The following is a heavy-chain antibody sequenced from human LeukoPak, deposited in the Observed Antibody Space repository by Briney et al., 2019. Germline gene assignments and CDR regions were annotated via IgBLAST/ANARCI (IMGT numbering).Heavy chain of an antibody. V-gene: IGHV3-23*01. CDR2: ISGRGGST. Sequence: PGGSLRLSCAASGFTFNNYAMSWVRQAPGKGLEWVSAISGRGGSTYYADSVKGRFTISRDNSKNTLYLQMNSLRAEDTAVYYCARDSVGATDFDYWGQGTLVTVSS. CDR1: GFTFNNYA. CDR3: ARDSVGATDFDY. D-gene: IGHD1-26*01. J-gene: IGHJ4*02.